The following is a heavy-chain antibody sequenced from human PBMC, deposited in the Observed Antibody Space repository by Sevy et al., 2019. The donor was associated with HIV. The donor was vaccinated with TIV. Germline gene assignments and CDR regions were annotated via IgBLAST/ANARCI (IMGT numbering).Heavy chain of an antibody. V-gene: IGHV3-21*01. D-gene: IGHD3-22*01. CDR2: ISGSGGSV. CDR3: AGGDCRDDRCLAFDY. J-gene: IGHJ4*02. Sequence: GGSLRLSCAASGFTFSIYNMNWVRQASGAGLEWVSSISGSGGSVYYADSVKGRFTISRDNARNSLYLQINSLTAEDTALYSCAGGDCRDDRCLAFDYWGQGTLVTVSS. CDR1: GFTFSIYN.